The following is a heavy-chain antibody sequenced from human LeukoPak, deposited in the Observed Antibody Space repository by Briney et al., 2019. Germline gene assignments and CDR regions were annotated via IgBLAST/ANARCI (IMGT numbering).Heavy chain of an antibody. CDR3: ARGSVVLLWFGEPMPRDYYFDY. D-gene: IGHD3-10*01. V-gene: IGHV3-11*06. J-gene: IGHJ4*02. CDR1: GFTFSDYY. Sequence: PGGSLRLSCAASGFTFSDYYMSWIRQAPGKGLEWVSYISSSSSYTNYADSVKGRFTISRDNAKNSLYLQMNSLRAEDTAVYYCARGSVVLLWFGEPMPRDYYFDYWGQGTLVTVSS. CDR2: ISSSSSYT.